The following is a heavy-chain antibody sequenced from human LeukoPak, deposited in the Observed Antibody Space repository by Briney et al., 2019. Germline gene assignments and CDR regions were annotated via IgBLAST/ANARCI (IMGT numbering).Heavy chain of an antibody. CDR3: AKGKYDSVWGSYRYFPFDY. CDR1: GFTFSSYA. CDR2: ISGSGGST. D-gene: IGHD3-16*02. V-gene: IGHV3-23*01. J-gene: IGHJ4*02. Sequence: GGSLRLSCAASGFTFSSYAMSWGRQAPGKGLEWVSAISGSGGSTYYADSVKGRFNISRDNYKNTLYLQMNSLRAEDTAVYYCAKGKYDSVWGSYRYFPFDYWGQGTLVTVSS.